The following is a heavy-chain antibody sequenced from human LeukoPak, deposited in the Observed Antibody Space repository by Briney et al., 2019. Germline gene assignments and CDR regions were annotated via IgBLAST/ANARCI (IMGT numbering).Heavy chain of an antibody. CDR2: IRQDESER. J-gene: IGHJ6*03. V-gene: IGHV3-7*01. CDR1: GFSFSSYW. Sequence: GGSLRLSCEGSGFSFSSYWMTWVRQLPGKGPEWVANIRQDESERYFADSVKGRFTISRDNAKKSVYLHMSSLRAEDTALYYCARLSAYYYGSYFYYYMDVWGKGTTVTVSS. CDR3: ARLSAYYYGSYFYYYMDV. D-gene: IGHD3-10*01.